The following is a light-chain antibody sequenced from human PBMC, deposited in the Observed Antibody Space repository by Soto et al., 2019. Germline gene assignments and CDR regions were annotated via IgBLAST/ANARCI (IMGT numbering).Light chain of an antibody. CDR3: QQSYSTPYT. CDR1: QSISSY. V-gene: IGKV1-39*01. Sequence: DIQMTQSPSSLSASVGDRVTITCRASQSISSYLNWYQQKPGKAPKLLIYAASSLQSGVPSRFSGSGSRTDFTLTISRLQPEDFATYYCQQSYSTPYTVGQGTKLEIK. J-gene: IGKJ2*01. CDR2: AAS.